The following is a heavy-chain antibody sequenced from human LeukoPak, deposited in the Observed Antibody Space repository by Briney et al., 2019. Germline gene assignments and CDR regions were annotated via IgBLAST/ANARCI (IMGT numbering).Heavy chain of an antibody. V-gene: IGHV3-33*03. Sequence: GGSLRLSCAASGFTFSSYGMHWVRQAPGKGLEWVAVIWDAGTRKHYADSVKGRLTISRDNSKNTLSLQMISLRAEDTAVYYCARGRLAVAEWIDNWGQGTLVTVSS. CDR1: GFTFSSYG. CDR2: IWDAGTRK. CDR3: ARGRLAVAEWIDN. D-gene: IGHD6-19*01. J-gene: IGHJ4*01.